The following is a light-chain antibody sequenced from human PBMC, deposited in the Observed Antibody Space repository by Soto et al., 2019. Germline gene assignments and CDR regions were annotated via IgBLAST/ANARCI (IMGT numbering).Light chain of an antibody. CDR3: QAWDSSTVV. CDR2: QDR. Sequence: SYELTQPHSVAVSPGQTASITCSGDKLGDKYACWYQQKPRQSPVLVIYQDRKRPSGIPERFSGSNSGNTATLTISGTQAMDEADYYCQAWDSSTVVFGGGTKLTVL. CDR1: KLGDKY. V-gene: IGLV3-1*01. J-gene: IGLJ2*01.